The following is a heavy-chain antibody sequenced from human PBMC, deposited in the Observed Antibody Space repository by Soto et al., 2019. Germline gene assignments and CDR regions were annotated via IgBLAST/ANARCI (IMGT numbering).Heavy chain of an antibody. J-gene: IGHJ4*02. CDR2: VNPILSMS. CDR1: GDTFSFYS. D-gene: IGHD3-10*01. CDR3: ATSYGSGYRAFDY. Sequence: QVQLVQSGAEVKRPGSSVKVSCKASGDTFSFYSINWVRQAPGLGLEWMGRVNPILSMSNYAHRFQGRVTMHADKSTITAYMEPNGRRSEETAMYYCATSYGSGYRAFDYWGQGALVTVSS. V-gene: IGHV1-69*04.